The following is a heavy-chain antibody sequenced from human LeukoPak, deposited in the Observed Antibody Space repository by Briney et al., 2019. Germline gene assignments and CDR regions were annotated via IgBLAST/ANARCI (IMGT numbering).Heavy chain of an antibody. CDR3: ARDFDVRFGLRLGELSLLY. D-gene: IGHD3-16*02. CDR1: GFTFSSFS. V-gene: IGHV3-48*04. J-gene: IGHJ4*02. Sequence: GGSLRLSCAASGFTFSSFSMNWVRQAPGKGLEWVSYIRSGGTNTDYTGSVKGRFTIPRDNAKNSLYLQMNSLRAEDTAVYYCARDFDVRFGLRLGELSLLYWGQGTLVTVSS. CDR2: IRSGGTNT.